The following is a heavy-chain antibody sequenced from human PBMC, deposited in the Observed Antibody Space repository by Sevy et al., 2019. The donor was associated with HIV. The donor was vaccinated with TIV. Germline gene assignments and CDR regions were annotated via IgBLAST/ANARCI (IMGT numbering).Heavy chain of an antibody. Sequence: GGSLRLSCAASGFTFSSYSMNWVRQAPGKGLEWVSSISSSSSYIYYADSVKGRFTISRDNAKNSLYLQMNSPRAEDTAVYYCARETYGDYPFDYWGQGTLVTVSS. CDR3: ARETYGDYPFDY. V-gene: IGHV3-21*01. CDR2: ISSSSSYI. D-gene: IGHD4-17*01. J-gene: IGHJ4*02. CDR1: GFTFSSYS.